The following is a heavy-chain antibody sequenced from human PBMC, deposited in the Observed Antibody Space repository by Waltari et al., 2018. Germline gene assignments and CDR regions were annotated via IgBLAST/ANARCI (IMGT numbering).Heavy chain of an antibody. V-gene: IGHV4-61*02. D-gene: IGHD2-15*01. J-gene: IGHJ3*02. CDR2: IYTSGST. CDR1: GGSISSGSYY. Sequence: QVQLQESGPGLVKPSQTLSLTCTVSGGSISSGSYYWSWIRQPAGKGLEWIGRIYTSGSTNYNPSLKSRVTISVDTSKNQFSLKLSSVTAADTAVYYCARTGAASRAFDIWGQGTMVTVSS. CDR3: ARTGAASRAFDI.